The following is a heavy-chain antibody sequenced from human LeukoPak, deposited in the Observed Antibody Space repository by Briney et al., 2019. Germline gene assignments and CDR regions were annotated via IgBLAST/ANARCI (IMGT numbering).Heavy chain of an antibody. CDR2: IKQGGSET. J-gene: IGHJ3*02. D-gene: IGHD4-11*01. CDR3: ARGVLYSTDAFDI. Sequence: GGSLRLSCAVSGFTFSSYCMTWVRQAPGKGLEWVAYIKQGGSETYYVDSVKGRFAISRDIAKNSLYLQMNSLRAEDTAVYYCARGVLYSTDAFDIWGQGTMVIVSS. V-gene: IGHV3-7*01. CDR1: GFTFSSYC.